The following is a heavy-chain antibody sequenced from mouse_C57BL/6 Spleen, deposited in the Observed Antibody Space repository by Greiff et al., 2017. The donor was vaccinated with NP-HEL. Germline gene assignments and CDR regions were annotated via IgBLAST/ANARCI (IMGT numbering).Heavy chain of an antibody. CDR1: GFTFSDYG. J-gene: IGHJ2*01. CDR2: ISSGSSTI. Sequence: VQLKESGGGLVKPGGSLKLSCAASGFTFSDYGMHWVRQAPEKGLEWVAYISSGSSTIYYADTVKGRFTISRDNAKNTLFLQMTSLRSEDTAMYYCARTVHYFDYWGQGTTLTVSS. D-gene: IGHD1-1*01. V-gene: IGHV5-17*01. CDR3: ARTVHYFDY.